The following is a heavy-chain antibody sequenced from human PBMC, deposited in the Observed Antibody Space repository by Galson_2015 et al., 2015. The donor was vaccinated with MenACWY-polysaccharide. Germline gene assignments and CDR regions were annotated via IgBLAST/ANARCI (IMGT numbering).Heavy chain of an antibody. J-gene: IGHJ4*02. CDR1: GYSFASYD. D-gene: IGHD5-18*01. V-gene: IGHV1-8*01. CDR2: MDHKTGDA. Sequence: SVKVSCKASGYSFASYDINWVRQATGQGLEWMGWMDHKTGDAGFAQKFQGRVTMTRDTSISTAYMELSSLTSEDTAVYYCARVGYSNDFDYWGQGTLVTVSS. CDR3: ARVGYSNDFDY.